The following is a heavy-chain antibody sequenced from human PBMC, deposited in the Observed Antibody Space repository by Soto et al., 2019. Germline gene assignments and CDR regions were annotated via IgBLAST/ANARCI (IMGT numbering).Heavy chain of an antibody. D-gene: IGHD3-10*01. CDR2: ISPMFGAA. Sequence: QVQLVQSGAEMKKPGSSVKVSCQSSGGTCNTYAMNWVRHAPGHGPEWMGDISPMFGAANYAPKFQGRVTITADESTGTSYMQLGSLTSEDTALYFCAREVQVHTPAFVYWGQGTLVTVSS. CDR1: GGTCNTYA. V-gene: IGHV1-69*19. CDR3: AREVQVHTPAFVY. J-gene: IGHJ4*02.